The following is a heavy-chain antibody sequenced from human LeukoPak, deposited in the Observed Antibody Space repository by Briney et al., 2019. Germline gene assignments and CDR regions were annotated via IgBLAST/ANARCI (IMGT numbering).Heavy chain of an antibody. CDR2: IYYSGST. Sequence: SRTLSLTCTVSGGSISSGGYYWSWIRQHPGKGLEWIEYIYYSGSTYYNPSLKSRVTISVDTSKNQFSLKLSSVTAADTAVYYCAREATVTTDWFDPWGQGTLVTVSS. V-gene: IGHV4-31*03. J-gene: IGHJ5*02. CDR3: AREATVTTDWFDP. CDR1: GGSISSGGYY. D-gene: IGHD4-11*01.